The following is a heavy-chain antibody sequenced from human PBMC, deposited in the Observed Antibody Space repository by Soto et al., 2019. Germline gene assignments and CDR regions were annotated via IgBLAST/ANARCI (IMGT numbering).Heavy chain of an antibody. CDR1: GGTFSSYA. D-gene: IGHD3-22*01. V-gene: IGHV1-69*13. CDR3: AFSSSAYYDSSGPHAFDL. CDR2: IIPIFGTA. J-gene: IGHJ3*01. Sequence: SVKVSCKASGGTFSSYAISWVRQAPGQGLEWMGGIIPIFGTANYAQKFQGRVTITADESTSTAYMELSSLRSEDTAVYYCAFSSSAYYDSSGPHAFDLWCQGPLVTVSS.